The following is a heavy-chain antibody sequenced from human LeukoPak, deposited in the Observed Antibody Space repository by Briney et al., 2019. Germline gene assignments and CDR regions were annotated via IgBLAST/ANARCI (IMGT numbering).Heavy chain of an antibody. CDR1: GYTFTSYG. J-gene: IGHJ4*02. D-gene: IGHD2-2*01. Sequence: WASVKVSCKASGYTFTSYGISWVRQAPGQGLEWMGWISAYNGNTNYAQKLQGRVTMTTDTSTSTAYMELRSLRSDDTAVYYCARGGSIVVVPAAIANLDYWGQGTLVTVSS. CDR2: ISAYNGNT. V-gene: IGHV1-18*01. CDR3: ARGGSIVVVPAAIANLDY.